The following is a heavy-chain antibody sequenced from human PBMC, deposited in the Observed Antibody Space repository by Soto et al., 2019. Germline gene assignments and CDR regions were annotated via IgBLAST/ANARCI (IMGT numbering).Heavy chain of an antibody. D-gene: IGHD2-2*01. Sequence: SVKVSCKASGGTFSSSAISWVRQAPVQGLEWMGGIIPIFGTANYAQKFQGRVTITADESTSTAYMELSSLRSEDTAVYYCARVEGGTSSTGYYYYYGMDVWGQGTTVTVSS. CDR3: ARVEGGTSSTGYYYYYGMDV. V-gene: IGHV1-69*13. CDR1: GGTFSSSA. J-gene: IGHJ6*02. CDR2: IIPIFGTA.